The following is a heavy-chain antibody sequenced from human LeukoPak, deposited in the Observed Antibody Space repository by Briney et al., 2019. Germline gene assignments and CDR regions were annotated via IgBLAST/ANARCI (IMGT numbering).Heavy chain of an antibody. CDR2: IYYSGST. V-gene: IGHV4-59*01. J-gene: IGHJ4*02. CDR1: GGSFSGYY. Sequence: SETLSLTCNVSGGSFSGYYWSWIRQPPGKGLEWIGYIYYSGSTNYNPSLKSRVTLSVDTSKNQFSLKLSSVTAADTAVYYCARDSWLDYYDSSGFDYWGQGTLVTVSS. D-gene: IGHD3-22*01. CDR3: ARDSWLDYYDSSGFDY.